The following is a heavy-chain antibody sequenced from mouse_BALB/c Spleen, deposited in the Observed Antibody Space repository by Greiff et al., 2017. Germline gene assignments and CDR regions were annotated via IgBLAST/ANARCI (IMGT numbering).Heavy chain of an antibody. V-gene: IGHV3-2*02. D-gene: IGHD2-4*01. Sequence: EVQLQESGPGLVKPSQSLSLTCTVTGYSITSDYAWNWIRQFPGNKLEWMGYISYSGSTSYNPSLKSRISITRDTSKNQFFLQLNSVTTEDTATYYCANKIYYDYDYYAMDYWGQGTSVTVSS. CDR2: ISYSGST. CDR3: ANKIYYDYDYYAMDY. J-gene: IGHJ4*01. CDR1: GYSITSDYA.